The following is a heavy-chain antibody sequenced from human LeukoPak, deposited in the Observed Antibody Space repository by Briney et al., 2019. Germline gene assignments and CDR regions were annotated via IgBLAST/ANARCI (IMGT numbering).Heavy chain of an antibody. CDR1: GFTFSSYG. V-gene: IGHV3-23*01. Sequence: GGSLRLSCAASGFTFSSYGMSWVRQAPGKGLEWVSAISGSGGSTYYADSVKGRFTISRDNAKNSLYLQMNSLRAEDTAVYYCAKEFYDILTGSHYYYYYMDVWGKGTTVTVSS. D-gene: IGHD3-9*01. CDR3: AKEFYDILTGSHYYYYYMDV. J-gene: IGHJ6*03. CDR2: ISGSGGST.